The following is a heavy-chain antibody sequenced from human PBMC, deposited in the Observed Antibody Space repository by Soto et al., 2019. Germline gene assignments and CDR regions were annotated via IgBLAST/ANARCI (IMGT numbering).Heavy chain of an antibody. V-gene: IGHV3-74*01. CDR3: VRGTSDWYGIDY. CDR2: INIGGSAA. J-gene: IGHJ4*02. D-gene: IGHD3-9*01. CDR1: GFTFSNYW. Sequence: EVQLVESGGGLVQPGGSLRLSCAASGFTFSNYWMHWVRLPPGKGLLWVSRINIGGSAANYAGSVEGRFTVSRDDAKNTLYLQMNSLRDDETAVYYCVRGTSDWYGIDYWGQGAPVTVSS.